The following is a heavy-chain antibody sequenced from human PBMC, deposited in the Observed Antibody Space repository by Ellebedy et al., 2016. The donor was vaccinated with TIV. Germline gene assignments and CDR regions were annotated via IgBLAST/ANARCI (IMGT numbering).Heavy chain of an antibody. D-gene: IGHD1-26*01. J-gene: IGHJ6*02. Sequence: TLSLTCTVSGGSISSYYWSWIRQPPGKALEWLALLYWDDDKRYSPSLKNRLTITRDTSKNQVVLTLTNMDPVDTATYYCAHKGFFVGYGMDVWGQGTTVTVSS. CDR1: GGSISSYY. CDR3: AHKGFFVGYGMDV. V-gene: IGHV2-5*08. CDR2: LYWDDDK.